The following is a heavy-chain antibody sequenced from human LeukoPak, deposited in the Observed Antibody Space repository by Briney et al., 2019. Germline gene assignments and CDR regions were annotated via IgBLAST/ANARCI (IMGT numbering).Heavy chain of an antibody. V-gene: IGHV1-2*02. CDR3: VRLSSVPG. CDR2: IHPNSGGT. J-gene: IGHJ1*01. Sequence: ASVKVSCKASGYTFTGYYLHWVRQAPGQGLEWMGWIHPNSGGTNYAQKFQGRVTMTRDTSISTAYMELSSLRSDDTAVYFCVRLSSVPGGGQGALCTVS. D-gene: IGHD6-19*01. CDR1: GYTFTGYY.